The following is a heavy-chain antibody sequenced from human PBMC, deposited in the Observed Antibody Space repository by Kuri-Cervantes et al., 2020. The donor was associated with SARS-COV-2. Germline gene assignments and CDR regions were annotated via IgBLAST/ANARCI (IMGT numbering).Heavy chain of an antibody. CDR1: GFTFSSYA. J-gene: IGHJ5*02. Sequence: GESLKLSCAASGFTFSSYAMSWVRQAPGKGLEYVSAISSNGGSTYYADSVKGRFTISRDNSKNTLYLQMSSLRAEDTAVYYCVKGTAFGFRTTVTELWFDPWGQGTLVTVSS. D-gene: IGHD4-11*01. CDR3: VKGTAFGFRTTVTELWFDP. V-gene: IGHV3-64D*08. CDR2: ISSNGGST.